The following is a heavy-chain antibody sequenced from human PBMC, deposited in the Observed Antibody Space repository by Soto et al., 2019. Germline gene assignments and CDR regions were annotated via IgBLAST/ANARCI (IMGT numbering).Heavy chain of an antibody. D-gene: IGHD6-19*01. V-gene: IGHV4-30-2*01. CDR1: GGSISSGGYS. CDR3: AAAGGLGAVAADY. J-gene: IGHJ4*02. Sequence: QLQLQESGSGLVKPSQTLSLTCAVSGGSISSGGYSWSWIRQPPGKGLEWIGYIYHSGSTYYNPSLRSRVTISVDRSENQFSLKLSSGPAADTAVYYCAAAGGLGAVAADYWGQGTMVTVSS. CDR2: IYHSGST.